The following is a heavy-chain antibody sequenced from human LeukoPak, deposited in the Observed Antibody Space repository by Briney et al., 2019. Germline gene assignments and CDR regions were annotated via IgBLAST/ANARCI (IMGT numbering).Heavy chain of an antibody. V-gene: IGHV1-2*02. D-gene: IGHD2-2*01. CDR3: ARELAEGGYCSSTSCRNWFDP. J-gene: IGHJ5*02. CDR2: VNPNSGGT. Sequence: ASVKVSCKASGYTFTGYYMHWVRQSPGQGFEWMGWVNPNSGGTNYAQKFPGRVTMTRDTSISTAYMELSRLRSDDTAVYYCARELAEGGYCSSTSCRNWFDPWGQGTLVTVSS. CDR1: GYTFTGYY.